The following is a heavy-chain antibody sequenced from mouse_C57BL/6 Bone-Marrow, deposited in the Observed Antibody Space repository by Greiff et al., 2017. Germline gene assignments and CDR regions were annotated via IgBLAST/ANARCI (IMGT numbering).Heavy chain of an antibody. V-gene: IGHV1-82*01. CDR3: ARWYYGSSSLDY. CDR1: GYAFSSSW. Sequence: VQLQQSGPELVKPGASVKISCKASGYAFSSSWMNWVKQRPGKGLEWIGRIYPGDGDTNYNGKFKGKATLTADKSSSTAYMQLSSLTSEDSAVYFCARWYYGSSSLDYWGQGTTLTVSS. CDR2: IYPGDGDT. D-gene: IGHD1-1*01. J-gene: IGHJ2*01.